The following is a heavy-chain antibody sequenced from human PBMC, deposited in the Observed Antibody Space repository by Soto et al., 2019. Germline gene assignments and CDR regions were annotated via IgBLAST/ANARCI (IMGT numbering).Heavy chain of an antibody. V-gene: IGHV4-39*01. CDR1: GGSISSSSYY. CDR2: IYYSGST. Sequence: QLQLQESGPGLVKPSETLSLTCTVSGGSISSSSYYWGWIRQPPGKGLEWIGSIYYSGSTYYNPSLKSRVTISVDTSKNQFSLKLSSVTAADTAVYYCARHAAGGTVTTSHWNDYWGQGTLVTVSS. CDR3: ARHAAGGTVTTSHWNDY. D-gene: IGHD4-17*01. J-gene: IGHJ4*02.